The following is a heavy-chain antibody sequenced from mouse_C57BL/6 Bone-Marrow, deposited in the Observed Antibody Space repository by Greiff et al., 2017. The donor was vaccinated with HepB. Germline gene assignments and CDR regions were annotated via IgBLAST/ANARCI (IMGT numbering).Heavy chain of an antibody. CDR2: IYPGDGDT. D-gene: IGHD4-1*01. CDR1: GYAFSSSW. J-gene: IGHJ2*01. Sequence: VQLQESGPELVKPGASVKISCKASGYAFSSSWMNWVKQRPGKGLEWIGRIYPGDGDTNYNGKFKGKATLTADKSSSTAYMQLSSLTSEDSAVYFCARYGNWADYWGQGTTLTVSS. CDR3: ARYGNWADY. V-gene: IGHV1-82*01.